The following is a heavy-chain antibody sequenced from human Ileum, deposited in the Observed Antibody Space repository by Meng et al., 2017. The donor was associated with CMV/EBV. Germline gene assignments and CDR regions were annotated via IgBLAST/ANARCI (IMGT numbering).Heavy chain of an antibody. CDR1: GLPFNIYG. D-gene: IGHD1-26*01. Sequence: EVIWLDSGEAWLQLAVYRVLSCASLGLPFNIYGRVWVRQAPGKGLEWVSLINGDSGTTYYADSVKGRFTVSRDNAKSTLYLQMNNLRVDDTATYYCVVLGSTTLPLESWGQGTLVTVSS. CDR2: INGDSGTT. CDR3: VVLGSTTLPLES. V-gene: IGHV3-23*01. J-gene: IGHJ4*02.